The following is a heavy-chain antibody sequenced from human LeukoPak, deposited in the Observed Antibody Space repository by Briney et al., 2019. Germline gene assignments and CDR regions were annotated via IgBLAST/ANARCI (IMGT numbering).Heavy chain of an antibody. CDR3: ASSPLLYGSGSYLFDP. J-gene: IGHJ5*02. D-gene: IGHD3-10*01. V-gene: IGHV1-18*01. CDR1: GYTFTSYG. Sequence: ASVKVSCKASGYTFTSYGISWVRQAPGQGLEWMGWISAYNGNTNYAQKVQGRVTMTTDTSTSTAYMELRSLRSDDTAVYYCASSPLLYGSGSYLFDPWGQGTLVTVSS. CDR2: ISAYNGNT.